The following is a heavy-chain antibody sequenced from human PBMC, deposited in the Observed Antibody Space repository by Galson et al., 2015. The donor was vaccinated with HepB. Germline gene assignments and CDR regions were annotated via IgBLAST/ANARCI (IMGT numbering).Heavy chain of an antibody. CDR2: TRNKANSYTT. Sequence: SLRLSCAASGFTLSDYYMDWVRQAPGKGLEWVGRTRNKANSYTTEYAASVKGRFVISRDDSKNSLHLQMNSPKTEDTAVYFCVRAPESSGLSGHFDRGGQGTLVSVSS. CDR3: VRAPESSGLSGHFDR. V-gene: IGHV3-72*01. CDR1: GFTLSDYY. D-gene: IGHD6-19*01. J-gene: IGHJ4*02.